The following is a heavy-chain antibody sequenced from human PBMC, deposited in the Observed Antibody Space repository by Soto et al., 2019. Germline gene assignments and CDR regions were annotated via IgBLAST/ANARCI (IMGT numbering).Heavy chain of an antibody. CDR3: ARERIVVVPAASTFQYYYYYGMDV. Sequence: SVKVSCKASGGTFSSYAISWVRQAPGQGLEWMGGIIPIFGTANYAQKFQGRVTITADESTSTAYMELSSLRSEDTAVYYCARERIVVVPAASTFQYYYYYGMDVWGQGTTVT. V-gene: IGHV1-69*13. D-gene: IGHD2-2*01. J-gene: IGHJ6*02. CDR2: IIPIFGTA. CDR1: GGTFSSYA.